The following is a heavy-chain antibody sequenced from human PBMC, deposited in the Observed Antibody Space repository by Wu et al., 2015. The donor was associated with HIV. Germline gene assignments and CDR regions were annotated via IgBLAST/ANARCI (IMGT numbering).Heavy chain of an antibody. J-gene: IGHJ1*01. Sequence: LVQSGTQMKEPGASVTISCVTSGYEFVEVLINWVRQVPGRGLEWMGWMNPRGGGVNYARQFQGKVTMTRDVYRDTAYLTLSGLTSGDTARLFLXEGXIVLWWEGDIASGADCFNWDFQYWGQGTLVIV. CDR3: XEGXIVLWWEGDIASGADCFNWDFQY. D-gene: IGHD2-21*01. CDR2: MNPRGGGV. V-gene: IGHV1-2*07. CDR1: GYEFVEVL.